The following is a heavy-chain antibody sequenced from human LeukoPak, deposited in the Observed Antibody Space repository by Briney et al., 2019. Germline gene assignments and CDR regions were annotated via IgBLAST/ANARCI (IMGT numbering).Heavy chain of an antibody. CDR3: ARAYSSSWYDF. J-gene: IGHJ5*01. Sequence: GGTLRLSCAASGFTFSSYGMSWVRQAPGKGLEWVSAISGSGGSTYYADSVKGRFTISRDNSKNTLYLQMNSLRAEDTAVYYCARAYSSSWYDFWGQGTLVTVSS. V-gene: IGHV3-23*01. D-gene: IGHD6-13*01. CDR2: ISGSGGST. CDR1: GFTFSSYG.